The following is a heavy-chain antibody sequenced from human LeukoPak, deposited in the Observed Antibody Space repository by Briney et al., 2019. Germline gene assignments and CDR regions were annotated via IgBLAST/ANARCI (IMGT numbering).Heavy chain of an antibody. CDR2: IKKDGSKK. CDR1: GFTFSTYY. Sequence: GGSLRLSCAASGFTFSTYYMTWVRQAPGKGLGWVANIKKDGSKKYYVDSVQGRFTISRDNAKNSLYLQMNSMRAEGTAVYYCAAQRAVGFDYWGQGTLVTVSS. J-gene: IGHJ4*02. CDR3: AAQRAVGFDY. D-gene: IGHD6-19*01. V-gene: IGHV3-7*01.